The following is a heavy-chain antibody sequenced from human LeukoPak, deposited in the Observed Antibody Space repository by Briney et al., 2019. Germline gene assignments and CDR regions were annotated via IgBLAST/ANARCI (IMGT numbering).Heavy chain of an antibody. J-gene: IGHJ4*02. Sequence: GGSLRLSCAVSGFTFSSYAMSWVRQAPGKGLEWVSAISGSGGSTYYADSVKGRFTISRDNSKNTLYLQMNSLRAEDTAVYYCARLRITIFGVVIMGGVLDYWGQGILVTVSS. V-gene: IGHV3-23*01. CDR3: ARLRITIFGVVIMGGVLDY. D-gene: IGHD3-3*01. CDR1: GFTFSSYA. CDR2: ISGSGGST.